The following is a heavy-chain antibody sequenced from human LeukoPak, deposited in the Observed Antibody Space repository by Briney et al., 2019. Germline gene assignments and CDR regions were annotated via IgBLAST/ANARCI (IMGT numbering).Heavy chain of an antibody. Sequence: KPGESLKISCKGSGYTFDTYWIGWVRQMPGKGLEWMGIIYPGDSDTKYRPSFQGQVTFSVDKSTTTAYLHWSSLKASDTAMYYCARPTDGSSWSYGMDVWGQGTTVTVSS. D-gene: IGHD6-13*01. J-gene: IGHJ6*02. V-gene: IGHV5-51*01. CDR3: ARPTDGSSWSYGMDV. CDR2: IYPGDSDT. CDR1: GYTFDTYW.